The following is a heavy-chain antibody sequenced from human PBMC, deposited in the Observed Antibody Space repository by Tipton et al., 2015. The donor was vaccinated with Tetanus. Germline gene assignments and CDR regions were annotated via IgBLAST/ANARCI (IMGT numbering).Heavy chain of an antibody. J-gene: IGHJ4*02. CDR2: MNPNSGNT. CDR1: GYTFTSYD. CDR3: ARRVYDSEETRIDY. Sequence: QLVQSGAEAKKPGASVKVSCKASGYTFTSYDINWVRQATGQGLEWMGWMNPNSGNTGDAQKFQGRVTMTRNTSISTAYMELSSLRSGDTAVYYCARRVYDSEETRIDYWGQGTLVTASS. D-gene: IGHD3-22*01. V-gene: IGHV1-8*01.